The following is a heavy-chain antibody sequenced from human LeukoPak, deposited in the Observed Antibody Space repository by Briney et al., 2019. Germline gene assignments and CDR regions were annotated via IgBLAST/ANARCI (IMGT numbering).Heavy chain of an antibody. CDR1: GGTFSSYA. CDR2: IIPIFGTA. Sequence: SVKVSCKASGGTFSSYAISWVRQAPGQGLEWMGRIIPIFGTANYAQKFQGRVTITTDESTSTAYMELSSLRPEDTAVYYSAREGGIAARPVDYWGQGTLVTVSS. CDR3: AREGGIAARPVDY. D-gene: IGHD6-6*01. V-gene: IGHV1-69*05. J-gene: IGHJ4*02.